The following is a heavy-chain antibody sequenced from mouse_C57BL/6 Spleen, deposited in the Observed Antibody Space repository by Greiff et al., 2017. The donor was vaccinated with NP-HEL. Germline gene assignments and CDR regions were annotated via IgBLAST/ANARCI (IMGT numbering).Heavy chain of an antibody. V-gene: IGHV5-4*01. J-gene: IGHJ3*01. D-gene: IGHD4-1*01. CDR1: GFTFSSYA. CDR2: ISDGGSYT. Sequence: EVHLVESGGGLVKPGGSLKLSCAASGFTFSSYAMSWVRQTPEKRLEWVATISDGGSYTYYPDNVKGRFTISRDNAKNNLYLQMSHLKSEDAAMYYCARGRLGRGFAYWGQGTLVTVSA. CDR3: ARGRLGRGFAY.